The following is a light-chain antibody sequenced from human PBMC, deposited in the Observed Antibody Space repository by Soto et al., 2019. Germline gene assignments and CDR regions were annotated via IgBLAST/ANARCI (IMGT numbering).Light chain of an antibody. Sequence: EIVLTQSPATLSLSPEERAALSCRASQGVGRFLAWYQQKPGQAPRLLIYDASNRATGIPARFSGSGSETDFTLAIHNLEPEDFAVYSCQQRSGWPLTFGGGTKVEIK. V-gene: IGKV3-11*01. CDR1: QGVGRF. J-gene: IGKJ4*01. CDR3: QQRSGWPLT. CDR2: DAS.